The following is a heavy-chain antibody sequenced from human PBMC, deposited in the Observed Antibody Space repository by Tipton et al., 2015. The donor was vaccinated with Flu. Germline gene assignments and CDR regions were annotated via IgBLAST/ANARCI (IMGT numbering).Heavy chain of an antibody. CDR1: GGSFSGYY. V-gene: IGHV4-34*01. J-gene: IGHJ3*02. CDR3: ARPHRQFSANAFDI. Sequence: TLSLTCAVYGGSFSGYYWSWIRQPPGKGLEWIGEINHSGSTNYNPSLKSRVTISVDTSKNQFSLNLSSVTAADTAVYDCARPHRQFSANAFDIWGQGTMVTVSS. D-gene: IGHD5-24*01. CDR2: INHSGST.